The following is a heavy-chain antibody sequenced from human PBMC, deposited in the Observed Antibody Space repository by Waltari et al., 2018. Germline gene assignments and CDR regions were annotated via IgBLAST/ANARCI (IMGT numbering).Heavy chain of an antibody. CDR3: VKGGYIISDY. Sequence: EVQLVESGGGLVKPGGSLTLSCEASGFTFNSVSMTWVRQAPGKGLEWLSTIASGSDYLFYAVSVRGRFTIARDNARSTVNLRMNSLRTEDTAVYYCVKGGYIISDYWGQGIQVIVSS. V-gene: IGHV3-21*02. J-gene: IGHJ4*02. CDR1: GFTFNSVS. CDR2: IASGSDYL. D-gene: IGHD3-22*01.